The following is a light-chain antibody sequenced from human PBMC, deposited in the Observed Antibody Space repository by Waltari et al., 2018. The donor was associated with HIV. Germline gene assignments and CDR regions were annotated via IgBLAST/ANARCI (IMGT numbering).Light chain of an antibody. Sequence: QAVVTQEPSLTVSPGGTVTLTCGSSTGAVTSGHYPYWSQQKPGQAPRTLIYDTSNKHSWTPARFSGSLRGGKAALTLSGAQPEDEAEYYCLLSYSGARPVVFGGGTKLTVL. J-gene: IGLJ2*01. V-gene: IGLV7-46*01. CDR1: TGAVTSGHY. CDR3: LLSYSGARPVV. CDR2: DTS.